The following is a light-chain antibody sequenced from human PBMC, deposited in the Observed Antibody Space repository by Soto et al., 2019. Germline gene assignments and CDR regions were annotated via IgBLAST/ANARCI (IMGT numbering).Light chain of an antibody. Sequence: QSALTQPASVSGSPGQSITISCTGTSSDVGSYNLVSWYQQHPGKAPKLMIYEGSKRPSGVSNRFSGSKSGNTASLTISGLQAEDEADYYCCSYAGSNAIHVVFSGGTKLTVL. V-gene: IGLV2-23*03. CDR1: SSDVGSYNL. CDR2: EGS. CDR3: CSYAGSNAIHVV. J-gene: IGLJ2*01.